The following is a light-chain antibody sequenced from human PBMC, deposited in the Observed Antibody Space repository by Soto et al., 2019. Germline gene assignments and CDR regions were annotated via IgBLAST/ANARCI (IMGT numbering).Light chain of an antibody. CDR3: QQYNSYPRT. V-gene: IGKV1-5*01. CDR2: DAS. Sequence: DIQMTQSPSTLSASVGDRVTITCRASQSISSWLAWYQQKPGKAPKLLIYDASSLESGVPSRFSGSGYGTEFPLTISSLQPDDFATYYCQQYNSYPRTFGQGTKGEIK. J-gene: IGKJ1*01. CDR1: QSISSW.